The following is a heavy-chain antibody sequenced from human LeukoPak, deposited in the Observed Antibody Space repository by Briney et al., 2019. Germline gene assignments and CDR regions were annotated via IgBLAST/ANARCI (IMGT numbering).Heavy chain of an antibody. V-gene: IGHV3-53*05. CDR2: IYSGGST. J-gene: IGHJ3*02. Sequence: GGSLRLSCAASGFTVSSNYMSWVRQAPGKGLEWVSVIYSGGSTYYADSVKGRFTISRDNSKNTLYLQMNSLRAEDTAVYYCARAGDWNSSGWYGAFDIWGQGTMVTVSS. CDR3: ARAGDWNSSGWYGAFDI. D-gene: IGHD6-19*01. CDR1: GFTVSSNY.